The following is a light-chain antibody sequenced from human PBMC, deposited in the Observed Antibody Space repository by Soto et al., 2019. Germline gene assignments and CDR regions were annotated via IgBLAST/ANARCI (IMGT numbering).Light chain of an antibody. Sequence: QSALTQPASVSGSPGQSITISCTGTSNDVGRYNLVSWYQQHPGKAPKVMIYEATKRPSGVSNRFSGSKSGNTASLTISGLQAEDEADYYCCAYAGSGTVVFGGGTKVTVL. V-gene: IGLV2-23*01. CDR3: CAYAGSGTVV. CDR1: SNDVGRYNL. CDR2: EAT. J-gene: IGLJ3*02.